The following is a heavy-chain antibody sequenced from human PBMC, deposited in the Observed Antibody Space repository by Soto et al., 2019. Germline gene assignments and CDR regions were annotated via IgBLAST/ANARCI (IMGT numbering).Heavy chain of an antibody. J-gene: IGHJ4*02. CDR1: GFTFSNYW. D-gene: IGHD4-17*01. Sequence: EVQLVESGGGLVQPGGSLRLSCVASGFTFSNYWMDWVRQAPGKGLVWVSRIYTDGTTTTYADSVKGRFKISRDNAKKTLYLEMDSRRVEDTAVYFCVRDAVTVSGRAGFDYWGQGTLVTVSS. CDR2: IYTDGTTT. CDR3: VRDAVTVSGRAGFDY. V-gene: IGHV3-74*03.